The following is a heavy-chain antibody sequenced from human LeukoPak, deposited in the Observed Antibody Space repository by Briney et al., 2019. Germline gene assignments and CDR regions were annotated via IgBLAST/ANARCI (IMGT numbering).Heavy chain of an antibody. D-gene: IGHD6-19*01. Sequence: PSETLSLTCSVSGASISSHYWSWIRQPPGKGLEWIGYIYYSVRTNYNPSLKSRVTISLDTSKNQFSLKLTSVTAADTAVYYCARDHVRIAVAGTLGYWGQGTLVTVSS. CDR3: ARDHVRIAVAGTLGY. J-gene: IGHJ4*02. CDR2: IYYSVRT. CDR1: GASISSHY. V-gene: IGHV4-59*11.